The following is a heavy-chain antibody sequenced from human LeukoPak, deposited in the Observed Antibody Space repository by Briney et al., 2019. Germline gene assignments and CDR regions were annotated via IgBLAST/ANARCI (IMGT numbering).Heavy chain of an antibody. CDR2: IYNSGST. CDR1: GGSISGSY. V-gene: IGHV4-59*08. Sequence: SETLSLTCTVSGGSISGSYWSWIRQPPGKGLEWIGYIYNSGSTNYGLILKSRVAISVDTSKNQFSLMMNSVTAADTAVYYCATRSYYDTSGVYGMDVWGQGTTVTVSS. J-gene: IGHJ6*02. D-gene: IGHD3-22*01. CDR3: ATRSYYDTSGVYGMDV.